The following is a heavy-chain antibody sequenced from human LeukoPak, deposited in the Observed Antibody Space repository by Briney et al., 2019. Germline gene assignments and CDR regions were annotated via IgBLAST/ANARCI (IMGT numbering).Heavy chain of an antibody. CDR2: IKDDGTEK. Sequence: GGSLRLSCAASGFTFSSYWMSWVRQAPGKGLERVAQIKDDGTEKFYLDSLRGRFTISRDNSKDSLYLHINSLRAEDTAVYYCTRERLYGASALDYWGQGIVVTVSS. CDR1: GFTFSSYW. D-gene: IGHD4-17*01. V-gene: IGHV3-7*01. CDR3: TRERLYGASALDY. J-gene: IGHJ4*02.